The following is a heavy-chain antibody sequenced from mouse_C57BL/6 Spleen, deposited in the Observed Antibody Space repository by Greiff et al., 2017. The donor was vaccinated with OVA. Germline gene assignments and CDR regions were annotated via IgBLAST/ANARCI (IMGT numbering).Heavy chain of an antibody. Sequence: VQLQQPGAELVKPGASVKLSCKASGYTFTSYWMHWVKQRPGQGLEWIGMIHPNSGSTNYNEKFKSKATLTVDKSSSTAYMQLSSLTSEDSAVYYCARPYYSNYDAMDYWGQGTSVTVSS. D-gene: IGHD2-5*01. CDR2: IHPNSGST. CDR1: GYTFTSYW. CDR3: ARPYYSNYDAMDY. V-gene: IGHV1-64*01. J-gene: IGHJ4*01.